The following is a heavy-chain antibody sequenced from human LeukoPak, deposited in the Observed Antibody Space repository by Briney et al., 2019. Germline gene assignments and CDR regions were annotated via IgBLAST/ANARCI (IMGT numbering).Heavy chain of an antibody. V-gene: IGHV3-21*01. D-gene: IGHD3-22*01. CDR3: ASSTYYYDSSGDSGY. J-gene: IGHJ4*02. CDR1: GFTFSSYS. Sequence: GGSLRLSCAASGFTFSSYSMNWVRQAPGKGLEWVSSISSSSSYIYYADSVKGRFTISRDNAKNSLYLQMNSLRAEDTAVYYCASSTYYYDSSGDSGYWGQGTLVTVSS. CDR2: ISSSSSYI.